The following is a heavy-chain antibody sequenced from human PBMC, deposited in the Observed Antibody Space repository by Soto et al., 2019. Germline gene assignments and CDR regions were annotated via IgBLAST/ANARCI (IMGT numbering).Heavy chain of an antibody. J-gene: IGHJ4*02. CDR2: TSNSGST. Sequence: QVQLQESGPGLVKPSQTLSLTCTVSGGSITSSGYYWSWIRQHPGEGLEWIGFTSNSGSTSYNPSLKSRVTISVDTSSNHFSLNLKSVTAADTAVYYCTRGGGSTKVDYWGQGTRVTVSP. CDR1: GGSITSSGYY. D-gene: IGHD2-2*01. CDR3: TRGGGSTKVDY. V-gene: IGHV4-31*03.